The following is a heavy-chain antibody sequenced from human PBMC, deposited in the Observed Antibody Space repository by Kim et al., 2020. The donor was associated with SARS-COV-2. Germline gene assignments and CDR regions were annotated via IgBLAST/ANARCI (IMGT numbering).Heavy chain of an antibody. CDR1: GFTFSSYG. J-gene: IGHJ6*02. CDR2: IWYDGSNK. CDR3: AREVRGAQVSYYYYGMDV. Sequence: GRSLRLSCAASGFTFSSYGMHWVRQAPCKGLEWVAVIWYDGSNKYYADSVKGRFTISRDNSKNTLYLQMNSLRAEDTAVYYCAREVRGAQVSYYYYGMDVWGQGTTVTVSS. D-gene: IGHD1-1*01. V-gene: IGHV3-33*01.